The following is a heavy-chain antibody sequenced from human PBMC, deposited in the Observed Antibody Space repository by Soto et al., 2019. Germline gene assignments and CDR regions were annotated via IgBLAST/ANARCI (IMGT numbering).Heavy chain of an antibody. CDR3: TSTRVISGFYYYGLDV. V-gene: IGHV3-21*06. CDR1: GFTFDDYT. J-gene: IGHJ6*02. D-gene: IGHD3-10*01. CDR2: FSARRSEI. Sequence: EVQLVESGGGLVKPGGSLRLSCIGSGFTFDDYTMNWVRQAPGKGPEWVASFSARRSEIYYADSAKGRFTISRDNAKSSLYPQMNRLTVEDTAIYYCTSTRVISGFYYYGLDVWGQGTTVTVSS.